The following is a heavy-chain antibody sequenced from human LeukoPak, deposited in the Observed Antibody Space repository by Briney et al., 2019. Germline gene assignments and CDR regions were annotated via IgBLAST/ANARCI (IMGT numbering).Heavy chain of an antibody. J-gene: IGHJ6*03. Sequence: ASVKVSCKASGYTFTSYDINWVRQATGQGLEWMGWMNPNSGNTGHAQKFQGRVTMTRNTSISTAYMELSSLRSEDTAVYYCARGRRGYDYAYYYYYMDVWGKGTTVTISS. D-gene: IGHD5-12*01. CDR3: ARGRRGYDYAYYYYYMDV. CDR1: GYTFTSYD. V-gene: IGHV1-8*01. CDR2: MNPNSGNT.